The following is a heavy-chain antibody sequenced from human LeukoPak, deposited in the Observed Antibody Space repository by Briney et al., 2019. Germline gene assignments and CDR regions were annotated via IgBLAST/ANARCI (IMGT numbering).Heavy chain of an antibody. CDR3: AARGDNWNYADY. CDR1: GFTFSSYA. D-gene: IGHD1-7*01. J-gene: IGHJ4*02. Sequence: GGSLRLSCAASGFTFSSYAMHWVRQAPGKGLEWVAVISYDGSNKYYADSVKGRFTISRDNSKNTLYLQMNSLRSDDTAVYYCAARGDNWNYADYWGQGTLVTVSS. CDR2: ISYDGSNK. V-gene: IGHV3-30-3*01.